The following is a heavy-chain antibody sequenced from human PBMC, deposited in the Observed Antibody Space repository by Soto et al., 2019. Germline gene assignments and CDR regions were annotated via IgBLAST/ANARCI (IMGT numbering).Heavy chain of an antibody. J-gene: IGHJ1*01. D-gene: IGHD2-15*01. CDR3: AREENCSGGSCYSEYFHR. CDR2: VNPSGGST. V-gene: IGHV1-46*01. Sequence: GASVKYSCKASGYLFTAYSMHWVRLAPGQGLEWMGVVNPSGGSTKYAQNFQGRVTMTRDTSTTTIYMELSSLRSDDTAIYYCAREENCSGGSCYSEYFHRWGQGTLVTVSS. CDR1: GYLFTAYS.